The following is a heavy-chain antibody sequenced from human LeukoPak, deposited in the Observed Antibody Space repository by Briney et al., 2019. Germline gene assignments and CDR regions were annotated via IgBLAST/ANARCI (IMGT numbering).Heavy chain of an antibody. CDR3: ARDPKVAATHSVS. CDR2: IYHSGST. J-gene: IGHJ4*02. V-gene: IGHV4-39*07. Sequence: SETLSLTCTVSGGSISSSSYYWGWIRQPPGKGLEWIGSIYHSGSTNYNPSLKSRVTISVDKSKNQFSLKLSSVTAADTAVYYCARDPKVAATHSVSWGQGTLVTVSS. D-gene: IGHD2-15*01. CDR1: GGSISSSSYY.